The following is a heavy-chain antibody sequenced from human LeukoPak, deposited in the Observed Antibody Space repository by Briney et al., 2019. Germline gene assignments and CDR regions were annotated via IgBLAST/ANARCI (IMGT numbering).Heavy chain of an antibody. V-gene: IGHV3-30*02. CDR2: IRYDGSNK. CDR1: GFTFSSYG. D-gene: IGHD6-13*01. Sequence: GGSLRLSCAASGFTFSSYGMHWARQAPGKGLEWVAFIRYDGSNKYYADSVKGRFTISRDNSKNTLYLQMNSLRAEDTAVYYCAKDSSAGYYYYYMDVWGKGTTVTVSS. J-gene: IGHJ6*03. CDR3: AKDSSAGYYYYYMDV.